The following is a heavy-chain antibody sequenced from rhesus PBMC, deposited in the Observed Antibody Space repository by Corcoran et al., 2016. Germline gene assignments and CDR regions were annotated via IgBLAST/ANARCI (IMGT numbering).Heavy chain of an antibody. Sequence: QVTLTESGPALVKPTQTLTLTCTFSGFSLSPSGMRVSWILQPPGKALEWLARIDWDDDKYYSTSLKSRLTISKDTSKNQVVLTMTNMDPVDTATYYCARSGQRLIFDYWGQGVLVTVSS. CDR3: ARSGQRLIFDY. V-gene: IGHV2S2*01. CDR2: IDWDDDK. J-gene: IGHJ4*01. CDR1: GFSLSPSGMR. D-gene: IGHD6-31*01.